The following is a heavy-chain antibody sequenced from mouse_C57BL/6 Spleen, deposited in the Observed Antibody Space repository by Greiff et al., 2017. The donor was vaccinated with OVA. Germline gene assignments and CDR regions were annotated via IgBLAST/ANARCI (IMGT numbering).Heavy chain of an antibody. D-gene: IGHD2-12*01. V-gene: IGHV1-54*01. J-gene: IGHJ4*01. Sequence: VQLQQSGAELVRPGTSVKVSCKASGYAFTNYLIEWVKQRPGQGLEWIGVINPGSGGTNYNEKFKGKATLTADKSSSTAYMQLSSLTSEDSAVYFCARSGSNDRGAMDYWGQGTSVTVSS. CDR2: INPGSGGT. CDR3: ARSGSNDRGAMDY. CDR1: GYAFTNYL.